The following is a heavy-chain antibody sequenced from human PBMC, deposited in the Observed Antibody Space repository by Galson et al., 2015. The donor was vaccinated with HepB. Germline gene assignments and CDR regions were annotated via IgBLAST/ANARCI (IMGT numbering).Heavy chain of an antibody. CDR3: ARVESVAGNIDY. CDR2: INPNSGGT. V-gene: IGHV1-2*02. D-gene: IGHD6-19*01. Sequence: SVKVSCKASGYTFTGYYMHWVRQAPGQGLEWMGWINPNSGGTNYAQKFQGRVTMTRDTSISTAYMELSRLRSDDTAVYYCARVESVAGNIDYWGQGTLVTVSS. J-gene: IGHJ4*02. CDR1: GYTFTGYY.